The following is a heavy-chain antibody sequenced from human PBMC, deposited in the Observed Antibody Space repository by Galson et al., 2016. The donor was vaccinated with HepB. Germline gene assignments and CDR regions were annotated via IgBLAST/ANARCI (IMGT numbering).Heavy chain of an antibody. CDR2: ISANSGDT. J-gene: IGHJ3*01. Sequence: SVKVSCKASGYTFTSKGISWVRQAPGEGLEWMGWISANSGDTNCAPNLQGRVTMTTDTSTSTAYLEVWSLRSDDTAVYYCARDAWHGLDTGGQGTMVTVSS. V-gene: IGHV1-18*01. CDR1: GYTFTSKG. CDR3: ARDAWHGLDT. D-gene: IGHD2-8*01.